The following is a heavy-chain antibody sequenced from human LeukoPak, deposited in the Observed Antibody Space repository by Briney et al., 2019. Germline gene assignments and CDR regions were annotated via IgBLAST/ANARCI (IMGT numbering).Heavy chain of an antibody. CDR2: ISGSGGST. CDR3: AKGRTYYGSGSSDY. CDR1: GFTFSKYA. J-gene: IGHJ4*02. Sequence: GGSLRLSCAASGFTFSKYAMSWVRQAPGKGLEWVSAISGSGGSTYYADSVKGRFTISRDNSKNTLYLQMNSLRAEDTAVYYCAKGRTYYGSGSSDYWGQGTLVTVSS. V-gene: IGHV3-23*01. D-gene: IGHD3-10*01.